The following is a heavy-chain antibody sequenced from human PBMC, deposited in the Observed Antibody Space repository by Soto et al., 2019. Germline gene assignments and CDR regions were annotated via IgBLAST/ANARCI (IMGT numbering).Heavy chain of an antibody. V-gene: IGHV1-69*01. J-gene: IGHJ4*02. CDR1: GGTFSSYA. CDR2: IIPIFGTA. Sequence: VKVSCKASGGTFSSYAISWVRQAPGQGLEWMGGIIPIFGTANYAQKFQGRVTITADESTSTAYMELSSLRSEDTAVYYCARERYLGIPFDYWGQGTLVTVSS. CDR3: ARERYLGIPFDY. D-gene: IGHD3-9*01.